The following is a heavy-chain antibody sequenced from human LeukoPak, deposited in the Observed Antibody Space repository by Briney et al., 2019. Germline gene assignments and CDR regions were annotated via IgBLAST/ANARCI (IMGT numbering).Heavy chain of an antibody. J-gene: IGHJ4*02. CDR1: GYAFTAYS. CDR3: ARAFYDFWSGYYTGFQGGDFDY. V-gene: IGHV1-2*02. CDR2: IDPNSDST. Sequence: AASVKVSCKPSGYAFTAYSLHWIRQAPGQGLQWMGWIDPNSDSTNYAQKFQGRVTMTRDTSISTAYMELSRLRSDDTAVYYCARAFYDFWSGYYTGFQGGDFDYWGQGTLVTVSS. D-gene: IGHD3-3*01.